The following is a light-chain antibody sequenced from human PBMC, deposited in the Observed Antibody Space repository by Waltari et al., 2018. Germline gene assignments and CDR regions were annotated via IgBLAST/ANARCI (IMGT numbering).Light chain of an antibody. Sequence: EIVLTPSPGSLSSSPGARVPPSCRASQSGSRALAWYQQKPGQAPRLLIFGASNRATGIPDRFSGSGSETDFSLTISRLEPEDFAVYYCQHYVRLPATFGRGTKVEIK. CDR3: QHYVRLPAT. V-gene: IGKV3-20*01. CDR1: QSGSRA. CDR2: GAS. J-gene: IGKJ1*01.